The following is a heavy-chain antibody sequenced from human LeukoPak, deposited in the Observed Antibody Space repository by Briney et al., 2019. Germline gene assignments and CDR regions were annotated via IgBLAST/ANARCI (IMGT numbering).Heavy chain of an antibody. CDR3: AKDLLLYYDFWSGSWFDP. V-gene: IGHV3-23*01. CDR1: GFTFSSYA. CDR2: ITGGAGST. J-gene: IGHJ5*02. Sequence: PGGSLRLSCAASGFTFSSYAMSWVRQAPGKGLEWVSGITGGAGSTYYADSVKGRFTIFRDKSKNTLYLQMNSLRADDTAVYYCAKDLLLYYDFWSGSWFDPWGQGTLVTVSS. D-gene: IGHD3-3*01.